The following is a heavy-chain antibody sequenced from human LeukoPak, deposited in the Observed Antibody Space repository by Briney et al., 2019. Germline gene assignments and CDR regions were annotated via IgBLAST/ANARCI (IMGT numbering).Heavy chain of an antibody. V-gene: IGHV4-4*07. CDR1: GGSISSYY. CDR3: ARGSYCSSTSCYEIDP. Sequence: SETLSLTCTVSGGSISSYYWSWIRQPAGKGLEWIGRIYTSGSTNYNPSLKSRVTMSVDTSKNQFSLKLSSVTAADTAVYYCARGSYCSSTSCYEIDPWGQGTLVTVSS. J-gene: IGHJ5*02. D-gene: IGHD2-2*01. CDR2: IYTSGST.